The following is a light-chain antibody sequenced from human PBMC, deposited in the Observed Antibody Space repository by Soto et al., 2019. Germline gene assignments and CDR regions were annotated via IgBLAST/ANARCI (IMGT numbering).Light chain of an antibody. CDR3: QQYNSYPYT. Sequence: DIQMTQSPSTLSASVGDRVTITCRASQSISSWFAWYQQKPGKAPKLLIYKTSSLQSGVPPRFSGSGSGTEFTLTISGLQPDDFATYYCQQYNSYPYTFGQGTKLEIK. CDR2: KTS. J-gene: IGKJ2*01. V-gene: IGKV1-5*03. CDR1: QSISSW.